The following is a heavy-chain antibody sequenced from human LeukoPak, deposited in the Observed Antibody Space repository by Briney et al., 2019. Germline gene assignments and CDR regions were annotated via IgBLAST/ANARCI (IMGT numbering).Heavy chain of an antibody. Sequence: PGRSLRPSCAASGFTFSSYAMHWVRQAPGKGLEWVAVISYDGSNKYYADSVKGRFTISRDNSKNTLYLQMNSLRAEDTAVYYCARARDTAMVISYYFDYWGQGTLVTVSS. V-gene: IGHV3-30-3*01. CDR3: ARARDTAMVISYYFDY. D-gene: IGHD5-18*01. CDR2: ISYDGSNK. CDR1: GFTFSSYA. J-gene: IGHJ4*02.